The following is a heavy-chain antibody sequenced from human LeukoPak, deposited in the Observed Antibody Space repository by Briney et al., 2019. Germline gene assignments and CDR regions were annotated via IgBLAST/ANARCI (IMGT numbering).Heavy chain of an antibody. CDR1: GGSLSPYY. D-gene: IGHD3-22*01. CDR2: INQSGST. Sequence: SETLSLTCTVSGGSLSPYYWSWIRQPPGGGLEWLGGINQSGSTNYNPSLKSRVTISVEKFKNQFSLKLTSVTAADTAVYYCATLGGLYYESHGYPDFDHWGQGTLVTVSS. CDR3: ATLGGLYYESHGYPDFDH. J-gene: IGHJ4*02. V-gene: IGHV4-34*01.